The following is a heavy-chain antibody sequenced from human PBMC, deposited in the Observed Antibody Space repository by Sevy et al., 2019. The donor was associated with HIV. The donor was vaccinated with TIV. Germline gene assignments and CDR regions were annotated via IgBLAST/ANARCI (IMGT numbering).Heavy chain of an antibody. CDR2: IYHSGST. Sequence: SETLSLTCAVSGGSISSGGYSWSWIRQPPGKGLEWIGYIYHSGSTYYNPSLKSRVTISVDRSKNQFSLKLSSVTAADTAVYYCARAGGGPIPEYWGQGTLVTVSS. V-gene: IGHV4-30-2*01. D-gene: IGHD2-8*02. J-gene: IGHJ4*02. CDR3: ARAGGGPIPEY. CDR1: GGSISSGGYS.